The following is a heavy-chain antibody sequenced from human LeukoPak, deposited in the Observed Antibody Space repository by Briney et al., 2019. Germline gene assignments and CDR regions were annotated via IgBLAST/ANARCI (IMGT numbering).Heavy chain of an antibody. Sequence: GGSLRLSCAASGFTFDDYAMHWVRQAPGKGLEWVSFISWDGRSRNYVDSVKGRFTISRDKNSLFLQMNSLRLEDTALYYCAKDKESSAGTGIFDSWGQGTLVTVSS. J-gene: IGHJ4*02. V-gene: IGHV3-43D*03. CDR3: AKDKESSAGTGIFDS. D-gene: IGHD3-10*01. CDR1: GFTFDDYA. CDR2: ISWDGRSR.